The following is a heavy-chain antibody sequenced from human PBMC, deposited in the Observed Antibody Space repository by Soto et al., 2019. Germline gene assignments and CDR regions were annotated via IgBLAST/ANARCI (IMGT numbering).Heavy chain of an antibody. Sequence: QLQLQESGPGLVKPSETLSLTCTVSGGSIRSSTSYWGWVRQPPGKGLEWIASIYEGGNAHYLPSLRSGVTISVGTSKNQLSLKRSSVTVADTAVDYCARHSSGSRHPGFDYWGQGTRVTVSP. J-gene: IGHJ4*02. D-gene: IGHD1-26*01. CDR3: ARHSSGSRHPGFDY. V-gene: IGHV4-39*01. CDR2: IYEGGNA. CDR1: GGSIRSSTSY.